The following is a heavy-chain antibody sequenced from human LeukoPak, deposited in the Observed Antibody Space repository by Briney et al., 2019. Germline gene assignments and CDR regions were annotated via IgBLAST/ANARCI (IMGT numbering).Heavy chain of an antibody. CDR3: ARTQAPYCSGGSCYSDDAFDI. CDR2: IYSGGST. V-gene: IGHV3-53*01. Sequence: GGSLRLSCAASGVTVSSNYMSWVRQAPGKGLEWVSVIYSGGSTYYADAVKGRFTISRDNSKNTLYLQMNSLRAEDTAVYYCARTQAPYCSGGSCYSDDAFDIWGQGTMVTVSS. CDR1: GVTVSSNY. D-gene: IGHD2-15*01. J-gene: IGHJ3*02.